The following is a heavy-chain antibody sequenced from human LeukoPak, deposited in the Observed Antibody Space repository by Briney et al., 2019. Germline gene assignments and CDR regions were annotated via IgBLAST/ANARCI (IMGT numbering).Heavy chain of an antibody. J-gene: IGHJ4*02. CDR2: INTDGSDA. Sequence: PGGSLRLSCAASGFTFSDTWMHWVRQAPGKGLMWVARINTDGSDAVYTGSVKGRFTISRDNTQNTLHLQMHSLRAEDAAMYYCARVYGGPFDLWGQGNLVTVSS. CDR1: GFTFSDTW. V-gene: IGHV3-74*01. D-gene: IGHD4-23*01. CDR3: ARVYGGPFDL.